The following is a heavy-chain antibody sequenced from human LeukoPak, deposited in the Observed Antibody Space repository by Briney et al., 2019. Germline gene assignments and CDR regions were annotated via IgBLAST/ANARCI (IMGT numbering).Heavy chain of an antibody. D-gene: IGHD4-11*01. V-gene: IGHV4-39*07. Sequence: PSETLSLTCTVSGGSISSSSYYWGWIRQPPGKGLEWIGSIYYSGSTYYNPSLKSRVTISVDTSKNQFSLKLSSVTAADTAVYYCARDSSNYVPSNPPVWGKGTTVTVSS. CDR3: ARDSSNYVPSNPPV. CDR2: IYYSGST. J-gene: IGHJ6*04. CDR1: GGSISSSSYY.